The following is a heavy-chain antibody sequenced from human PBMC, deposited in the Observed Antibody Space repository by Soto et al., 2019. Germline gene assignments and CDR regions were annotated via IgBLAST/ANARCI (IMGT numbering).Heavy chain of an antibody. CDR3: ARVSIAVAGIAYYFDY. V-gene: IGHV3-30-3*01. CDR2: ISHDGSNK. D-gene: IGHD6-19*01. J-gene: IGHJ4*02. Sequence: QVQLVESGGGVVPPGRSLRLSCAASGFSFSSCAMHWVRQAPGKGLEWVAVISHDGSNKYYADSVKGRFTISRDNSKNTLDLQMNSLRPEDTAVYYCARVSIAVAGIAYYFDYWGQGTLVTVSS. CDR1: GFSFSSCA.